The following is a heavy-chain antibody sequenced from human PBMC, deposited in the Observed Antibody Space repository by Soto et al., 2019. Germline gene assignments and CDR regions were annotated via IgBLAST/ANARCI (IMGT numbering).Heavy chain of an antibody. V-gene: IGHV3-33*01. D-gene: IGHD3-10*01. CDR2: IWYDGSNK. Sequence: QVQLVESGGGVVQPGRSLRLSCAASGFTFSSYGMHWVRQAPGKGLEWVAVIWYDGSNKYYADSVKGRFTISRDNSKNTLYLQMNSLRAEDTAVYYCAREGGSLLWFGELSHFYYWGQGTLVTVSS. CDR1: GFTFSSYG. J-gene: IGHJ4*02. CDR3: AREGGSLLWFGELSHFYY.